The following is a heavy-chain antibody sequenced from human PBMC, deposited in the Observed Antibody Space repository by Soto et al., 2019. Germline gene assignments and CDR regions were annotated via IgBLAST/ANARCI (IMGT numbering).Heavy chain of an antibody. CDR2: INHSGST. D-gene: IGHD6-13*01. CDR3: ALQQLVRVYACAI. CDR1: GWSFSGYY. J-gene: IGHJ3*02. V-gene: IGHV4-34*01. Sequence: QVQLQQWGAGLLKPSETLSLTCAVYGWSFSGYYWSWIRQPPGTRLEWIGEINHSGSTHYNPSLKSRVTISVDTSKNQCSRKLRSVTAADTAVYYCALQQLVRVYACAIWGQGTMVTVSS.